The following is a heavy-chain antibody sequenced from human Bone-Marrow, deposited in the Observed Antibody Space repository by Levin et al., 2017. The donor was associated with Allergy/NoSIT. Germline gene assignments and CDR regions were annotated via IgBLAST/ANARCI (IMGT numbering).Heavy chain of an antibody. V-gene: IGHV4-59*01. D-gene: IGHD3-10*01. CDR3: ARSVGSGGYFDC. CDR1: GGSITSYY. J-gene: IGHJ4*02. CDR2: ISYSGST. Sequence: PSETLSLTCTVSGGSITSYYWSWIRQPPGKGLEWIGYISYSGSTNYNPSLKGRVTISVDTPKNQFSLKVTSVTAADTAVDYCARSVGSGGYFDCWGQGALVIVSS.